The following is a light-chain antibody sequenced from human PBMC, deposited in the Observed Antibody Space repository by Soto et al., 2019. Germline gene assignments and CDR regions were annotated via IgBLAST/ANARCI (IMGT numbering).Light chain of an antibody. Sequence: DIQMTQSPSSLSASVGDRVTITCRASQSISTYLHWYQQKPGTAPKLLIYAASSLHSGVPSRFSGSGSGTDFALTISSLQPEDFATYSCQQSYSAPPTFGQGTKVEIK. CDR3: QQSYSAPPT. CDR1: QSISTY. CDR2: AAS. J-gene: IGKJ1*01. V-gene: IGKV1-39*01.